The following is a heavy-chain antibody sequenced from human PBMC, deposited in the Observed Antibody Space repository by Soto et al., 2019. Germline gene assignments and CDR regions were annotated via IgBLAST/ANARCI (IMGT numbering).Heavy chain of an antibody. D-gene: IGHD3-10*01. CDR3: ARVKSITAYNYFDY. CDR1: GGSLGSYY. Sequence: PSETLSLTCTVSGGSLGSYYWSWIRQPPGKGLEWIGYVFYTGRANYNASLKSRVSISLDTSKNQFSLKLSSVTAADTAVYYCARVKSITAYNYFDYWGQGTLVTVSS. J-gene: IGHJ4*02. CDR2: VFYTGRA. V-gene: IGHV4-59*01.